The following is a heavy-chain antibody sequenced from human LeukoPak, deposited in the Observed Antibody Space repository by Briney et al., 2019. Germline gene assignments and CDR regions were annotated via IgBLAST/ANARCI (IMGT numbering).Heavy chain of an antibody. CDR3: ARDRIQLWDRPPYGMDV. D-gene: IGHD5-18*01. CDR2: ISSSSSYI. J-gene: IGHJ6*02. V-gene: IGHV3-21*01. Sequence: KSGGSLRLSCAASGFTFSSYAMHWVRQAPGKGLEWVSSISSSSSYIYYADSVKGRFTISRDNAKNSLYLQMNSLRAEDTAVYYCARDRIQLWDRPPYGMDVWGQGTTVTVSS. CDR1: GFTFSSYA.